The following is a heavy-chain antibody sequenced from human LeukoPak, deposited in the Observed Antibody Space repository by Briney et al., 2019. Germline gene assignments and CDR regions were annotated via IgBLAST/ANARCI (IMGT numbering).Heavy chain of an antibody. Sequence: SEALSLTCTVSGGSISSSDYYWGWIRQPPGKGLEWIGSIYHSGSTYYNPSLKSRVTISVDTSKNQFSLKLSSVTAADTAVYYCARVDTGVPFGGVIAAYYFDYWGQGTLVTVSS. CDR1: GGSISSSDYY. D-gene: IGHD3-16*02. CDR3: ARVDTGVPFGGVIAAYYFDY. CDR2: IYHSGST. J-gene: IGHJ4*02. V-gene: IGHV4-39*07.